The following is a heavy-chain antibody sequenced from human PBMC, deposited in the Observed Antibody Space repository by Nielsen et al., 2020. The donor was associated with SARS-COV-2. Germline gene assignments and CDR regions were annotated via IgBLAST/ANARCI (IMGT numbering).Heavy chain of an antibody. CDR2: IKQDGSEK. J-gene: IGHJ4*02. CDR1: GFTFSNAW. Sequence: GESLKISCAASGFTFSNAWMSWVRQAPGKGLEWVANIKQDGSEKYYVDSVKGRFTISRDNAKNSLYLQMNSLRAEDTAVYYCARDGHYYGSGSYYSETYFDYWGQGTLVTVSS. V-gene: IGHV3-7*01. D-gene: IGHD3-10*01. CDR3: ARDGHYYGSGSYYSETYFDY.